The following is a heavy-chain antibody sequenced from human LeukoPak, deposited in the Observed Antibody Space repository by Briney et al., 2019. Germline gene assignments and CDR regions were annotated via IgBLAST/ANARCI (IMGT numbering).Heavy chain of an antibody. CDR2: TSSDLNVK. V-gene: IGHV3-30-3*01. D-gene: IGHD3-10*01. CDR1: GFTFRNYV. J-gene: IGHJ4*02. CDR3: AREGYYGSGSPPSLYFDY. Sequence: GGSLGLSCAASGFTFRNYVIHWVRQAPGKGLEWVAVTSSDLNVKLYADSVKGRFTISRDSSRSTLYLQMNSLRPEDTAIYYCAREGYYGSGSPPSLYFDYWGQGTLVTVSS.